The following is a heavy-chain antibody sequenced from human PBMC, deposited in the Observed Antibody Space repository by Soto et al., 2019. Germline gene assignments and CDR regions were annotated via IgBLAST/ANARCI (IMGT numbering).Heavy chain of an antibody. CDR2: ISGSDGKT. CDR1: GFRFGIYA. CDR3: APSSYLDY. J-gene: IGHJ4*02. Sequence: PGGSLRLSCAASGFRFGIYALSWVRQAPGKGLEWVSTISGSDGKTFYADSVKGRFSISRDTSQSTLYLQMNSLRADDTAMYYCAPSSYLDYWGQGTRVTVSS. V-gene: IGHV3-23*01.